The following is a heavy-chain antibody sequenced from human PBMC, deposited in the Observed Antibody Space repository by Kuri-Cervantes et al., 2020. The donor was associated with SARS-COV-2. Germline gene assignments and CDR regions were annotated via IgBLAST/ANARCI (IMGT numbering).Heavy chain of an antibody. Sequence: ASVKVSCKASGYTFSTYDINWVRQASGQGLEWMGWISAYNGNTNYAQKFQGRVTITADESTSTAYMEMSSLRFEDTAVYFCARDVGYGGTSELDITYFDYWGQGTLVTVSS. CDR1: GYTFSTYD. D-gene: IGHD4-23*01. V-gene: IGHV1-18*01. CDR2: ISAYNGNT. CDR3: ARDVGYGGTSELDITYFDY. J-gene: IGHJ4*02.